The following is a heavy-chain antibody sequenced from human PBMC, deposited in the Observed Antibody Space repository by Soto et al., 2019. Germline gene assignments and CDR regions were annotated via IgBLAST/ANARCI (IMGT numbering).Heavy chain of an antibody. V-gene: IGHV1-3*01. Sequence: ASVKVSCKASGYTFTSYAMHWVRQAPGQRLEWMGWINAGNGNTKYSQKFQGRVTITRDTSASTAYMELSSLRSEDTAVYYCDCYRGGYYYYGMDVWGQGTTVTVSS. CDR2: INAGNGNT. D-gene: IGHD2-21*02. J-gene: IGHJ6*02. CDR3: DCYRGGYYYYGMDV. CDR1: GYTFTSYA.